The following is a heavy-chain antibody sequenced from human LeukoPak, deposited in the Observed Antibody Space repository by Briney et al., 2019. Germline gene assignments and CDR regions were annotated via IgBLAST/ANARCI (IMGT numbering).Heavy chain of an antibody. D-gene: IGHD3-3*01. J-gene: IGHJ4*02. CDR3: ARDRDDFLSGYYYFDY. CDR2: IYYSGST. V-gene: IGHV4-59*12. CDR1: GGSISSYY. Sequence: SETLSLTCTVSGGSISSYYWSWIRQPPGKGLEWIGYIYYSGSTNYNPSLKSRVTMSVDTSKNQFSLKLSSVTAADTAVYYCARDRDDFLSGYYYFDYWGQGTLVTVSS.